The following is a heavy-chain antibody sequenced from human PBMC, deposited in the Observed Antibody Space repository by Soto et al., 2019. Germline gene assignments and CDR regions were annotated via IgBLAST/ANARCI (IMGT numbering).Heavy chain of an antibody. J-gene: IGHJ6*02. CDR2: ISYDGSNK. Sequence: GGSLRLSCAASGFTFSSYAMHWVRQAPGKGLEWVAVISYDGSNKYYADSVKGRLTISRDNSKNTLYLQMNSLRAEDTAVYYCARESDLSAGTGYYYGMDVWGQGTTVTVSS. D-gene: IGHD6-13*01. CDR3: ARESDLSAGTGYYYGMDV. CDR1: GFTFSSYA. V-gene: IGHV3-30-3*01.